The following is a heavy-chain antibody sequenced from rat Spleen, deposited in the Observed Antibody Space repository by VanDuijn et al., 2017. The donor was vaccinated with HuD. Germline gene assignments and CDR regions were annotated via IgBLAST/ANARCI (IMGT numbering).Heavy chain of an antibody. D-gene: IGHD1-9*01. Sequence: EVQLVESGGGLVQPGRSLKLSCAASGFTFNNYGMAWVRQAPAKGLEWVAAISYDGISTYYRDSVRGRFTISSDNAKTTLYLQMDSLRSEDTATYYCTRHGYNSYFDYWGQGASVTVSS. CDR3: TRHGYNSYFDY. CDR2: ISYDGIST. J-gene: IGHJ4*01. CDR1: GFTFNNYG. V-gene: IGHV5-29*01.